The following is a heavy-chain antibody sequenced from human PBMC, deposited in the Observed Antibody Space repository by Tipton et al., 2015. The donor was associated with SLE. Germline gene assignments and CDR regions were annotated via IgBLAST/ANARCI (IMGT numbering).Heavy chain of an antibody. CDR2: IYSGGSST. Sequence: GSLRLSCAASGFTFSNYVMSWVRQAPGKGLEWVSLIYSGGSSTYYADSVKGRFTISRDNSKNTLYLQMSSLRAEDTAIYYCAKVDHGGYPGFIDYWGQGTLVTVSS. CDR3: AKVDHGGYPGFIDY. CDR1: GFTFSNYV. J-gene: IGHJ4*02. V-gene: IGHV3-23*03. D-gene: IGHD3-22*01.